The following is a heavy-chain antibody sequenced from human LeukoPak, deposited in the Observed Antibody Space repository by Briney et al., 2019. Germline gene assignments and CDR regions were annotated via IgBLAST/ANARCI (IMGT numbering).Heavy chain of an antibody. J-gene: IGHJ4*02. V-gene: IGHV1-18*01. CDR1: GYTFTSYG. CDR3: ARTYSGYYSDYFDY. Sequence: ASVKVSCKASGYTFTSYGISWVRQAPGQGLEWMGWISAYNGNTNYAQKLQGRVTMTTDTSTSTAYMELRSLRSDDTAVYYCARTYSGYYSDYFDYWGQGTLVTVSS. D-gene: IGHD3-22*01. CDR2: ISAYNGNT.